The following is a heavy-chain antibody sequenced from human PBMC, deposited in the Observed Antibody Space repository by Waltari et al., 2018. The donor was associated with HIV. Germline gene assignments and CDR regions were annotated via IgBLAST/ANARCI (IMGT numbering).Heavy chain of an antibody. D-gene: IGHD6-19*01. CDR3: TKAVAGFYYFDY. CDR1: GFSFGTYS. Sequence: EVQLVESGGGLVQPGRSLRRSCAASGFSFGTYSMSWVRQAPGKGLEWVGFIRSKTYGGTTEYAASVKGRFTISRDDSKSIAYLQMNSLKTEDTAVYYCTKAVAGFYYFDYWGQGTQVTVSS. CDR2: IRSKTYGGTT. J-gene: IGHJ4*02. V-gene: IGHV3-49*04.